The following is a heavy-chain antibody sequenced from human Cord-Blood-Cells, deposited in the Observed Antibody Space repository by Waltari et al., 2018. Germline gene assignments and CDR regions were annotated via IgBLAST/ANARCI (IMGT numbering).Heavy chain of an antibody. V-gene: IGHV4-34*01. CDR3: ARWGTTGTTDYFDY. D-gene: IGHD1-1*01. Sequence: QVQLQQWGAGLLKPSETLSLTCAVYGGSFSGYYWSWIRQPPGKGLEWIGEINHSGSTNYNPSLKSRVTISVDTSKTQFSLKLSSVTAADTAVYYCARWGTTGTTDYFDYWGQGTLVTVSS. CDR2: INHSGST. J-gene: IGHJ4*02. CDR1: GGSFSGYY.